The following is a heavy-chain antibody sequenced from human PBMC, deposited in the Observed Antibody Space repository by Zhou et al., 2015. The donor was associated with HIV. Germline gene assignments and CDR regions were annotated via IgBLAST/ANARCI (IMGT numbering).Heavy chain of an antibody. D-gene: IGHD5-24*01. J-gene: IGHJ6*02. Sequence: QVQLVQSGAEVKEPGSSVKVSCMASGGTFRNYAISWVRQAPGQGLEWMGGFIPMFGTAQTAQRFQGRVTLTADESSITSYMEVSSLRFDDTAVYYCARRTVEMATARPYYYGMDVWGQGTTVTVSS. CDR1: GGTFRNYA. CDR3: ARRTVEMATARPYYYGMDV. CDR2: FIPMFGTA. V-gene: IGHV1-69*01.